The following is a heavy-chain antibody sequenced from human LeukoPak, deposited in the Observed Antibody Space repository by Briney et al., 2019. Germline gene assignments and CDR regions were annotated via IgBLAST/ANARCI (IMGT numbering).Heavy chain of an antibody. CDR3: ARGLRTLVWYFDL. CDR1: GGSISSSGYY. CDR2: LYYTGST. D-gene: IGHD5/OR15-5a*01. J-gene: IGHJ2*01. Sequence: PSETLSHTCTVSGGSISSSGYYWGWIRQPPGKGLEWIGSLYYTGSTYYNPSLKSRFTISVDMSKNQFSLKLSSVTAADTAVYYCARGLRTLVWYFDLWGRGTLVTVSS. V-gene: IGHV4-39*01.